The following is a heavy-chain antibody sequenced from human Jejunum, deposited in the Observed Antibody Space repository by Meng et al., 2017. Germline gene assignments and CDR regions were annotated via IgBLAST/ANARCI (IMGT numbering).Heavy chain of an antibody. V-gene: IGHV4-4*02. Sequence: EQPQEQGPGLVKPSETLSLTCAFYGGSISIVYWWTWVRQSPGKGLEWIGEIYHSGSTNYNPSLKSRVTISVDKSKNQFSLKLTSVTAADTAVYYCARGGYYSFDYWGQGTLVTVSS. CDR1: GGSISIVYW. J-gene: IGHJ4*02. CDR3: ARGGYYSFDY. CDR2: IYHSGST. D-gene: IGHD5-18*01.